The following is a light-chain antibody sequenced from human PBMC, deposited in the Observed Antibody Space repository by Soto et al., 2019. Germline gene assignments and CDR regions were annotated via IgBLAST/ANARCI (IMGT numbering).Light chain of an antibody. Sequence: DIQMTQSPSTLSASVGDRVTITCRASQTINSYLAWYQQKPGKAPKLLIYTASTLQSGVPSRFSGRGSGTEFTLTISSLQPDDFATYYCQQYYFYPLTFGGGTKVDIK. CDR2: TAS. CDR3: QQYYFYPLT. CDR1: QTINSY. V-gene: IGKV1-5*03. J-gene: IGKJ4*01.